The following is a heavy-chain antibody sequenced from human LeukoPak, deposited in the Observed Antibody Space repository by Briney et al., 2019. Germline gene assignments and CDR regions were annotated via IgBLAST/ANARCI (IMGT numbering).Heavy chain of an antibody. CDR3: ARVFDMPFFDY. V-gene: IGHV4-30-2*01. CDR2: IYHSGST. J-gene: IGHJ4*02. D-gene: IGHD2-2*01. Sequence: SQTLSLTCAVSGGSISSGGYSWSWIRQPPGKGLEWIGYIYHSGSTYYSPSLKSRVTISVDRSKNQFSLKLSSVTAADTAVYYCARVFDMPFFDYWGQGTLVTVSS. CDR1: GGSISSGGYS.